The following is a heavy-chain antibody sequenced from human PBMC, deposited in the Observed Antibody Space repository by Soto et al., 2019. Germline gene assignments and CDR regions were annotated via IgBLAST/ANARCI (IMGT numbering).Heavy chain of an antibody. Sequence: GESLKISCAASGFTFSSYSMNWVRQAPGKGLEWVSYISSSSSTIYYADSVKGRFTISRDNAKNSLYLQMNSLRDEDTAVYYCARDGITIPLSWDDYYYYYGMDVWGQGTTVTVSS. CDR2: ISSSSSTI. CDR3: ARDGITIPLSWDDYYYYYGMDV. V-gene: IGHV3-48*02. D-gene: IGHD3-9*01. CDR1: GFTFSSYS. J-gene: IGHJ6*02.